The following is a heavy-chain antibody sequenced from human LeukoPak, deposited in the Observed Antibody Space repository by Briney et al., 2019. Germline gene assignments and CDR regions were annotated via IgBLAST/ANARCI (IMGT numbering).Heavy chain of an antibody. D-gene: IGHD2-2*01. J-gene: IGHJ6*03. CDR1: GGSISSGGYY. Sequence: SETLSLTCTVSGGSISSGGYYWSWIRQHPGKGLEWIGYIYYSGSTYYNPSLKSRVTISVDTSKNQFSLKLSSVTAADTAVYYCARDRVVPAAMGDYYYYMDVWGKGTTVTVSS. CDR2: IYYSGST. V-gene: IGHV4-31*03. CDR3: ARDRVVPAAMGDYYYYMDV.